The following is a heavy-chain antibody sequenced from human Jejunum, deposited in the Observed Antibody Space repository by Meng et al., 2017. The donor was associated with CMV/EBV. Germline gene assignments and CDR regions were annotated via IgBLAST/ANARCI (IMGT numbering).Heavy chain of an antibody. Sequence: SCAASGFTFSNYAIHWVRQAPGKGLEWVAVISYDGSDKYYADSVKGRFTVSRDNSKNTVYLQMSSLRTEDTAVYYCARGGGRYEYWGQGTLVTVSS. CDR3: ARGGGRYEY. D-gene: IGHD6-19*01. CDR1: GFTFSNYA. CDR2: ISYDGSDK. V-gene: IGHV3-30*04. J-gene: IGHJ4*02.